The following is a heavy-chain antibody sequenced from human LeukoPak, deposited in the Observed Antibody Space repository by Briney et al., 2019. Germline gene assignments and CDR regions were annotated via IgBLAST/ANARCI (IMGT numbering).Heavy chain of an antibody. D-gene: IGHD2-2*01. V-gene: IGHV4-34*01. J-gene: IGHJ5*02. CDR2: INHSGST. Sequence: SETVSLTCAVYGGSFSGYYWSWIRQPPGKGLEWIGEINHSGSTNYNPSLKSRVTISVDTSKNQFSLKLSSVTAADTAVYYCARGVVVVPAAIFDPWGQGTLVTVSS. CDR3: ARGVVVVPAAIFDP. CDR1: GGSFSGYY.